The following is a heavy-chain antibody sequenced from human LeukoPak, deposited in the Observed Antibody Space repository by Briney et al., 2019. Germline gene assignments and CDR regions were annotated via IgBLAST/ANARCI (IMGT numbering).Heavy chain of an antibody. CDR2: ISGSGGST. V-gene: IGHV3-23*01. CDR3: AKDRYDFWSGYYNDAFDI. J-gene: IGHJ3*02. CDR1: GFTFSSYA. D-gene: IGHD3-3*01. Sequence: GASLRLSCAASGFTFSSYAMRWVRQAPGKGLGWVSAISGSGGSTYYADSVKGRFTISRDNSKNTLYLQMNSLRAEDTAVYYCAKDRYDFWSGYYNDAFDIWGQGTMVTVSS.